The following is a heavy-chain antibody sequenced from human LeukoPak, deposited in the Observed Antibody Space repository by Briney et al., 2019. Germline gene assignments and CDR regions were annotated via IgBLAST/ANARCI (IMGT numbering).Heavy chain of an antibody. CDR2: IKQDGSEK. V-gene: IGHV3-7*01. Sequence: PGGSLRLSCAVSGFTLRSYWMSWVRQAPGKGLEWVANIKQDGSEKYYVDSVKGRFTISRDNAKNSLYLQMNSLRVEDTAVYYCARDTSEYSSGPGYWGQGTLVTVSS. CDR3: ARDTSEYSSGPGY. D-gene: IGHD6-19*01. J-gene: IGHJ4*02. CDR1: GFTLRSYW.